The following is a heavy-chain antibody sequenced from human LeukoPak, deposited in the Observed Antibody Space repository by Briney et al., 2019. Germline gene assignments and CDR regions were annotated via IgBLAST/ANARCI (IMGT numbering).Heavy chain of an antibody. D-gene: IGHD6-19*01. Sequence: PGGSLRLSCAASGFTFSDYYMSWIRQAPGKGLEWVSYISSTSSYINYADSVKGRSTISRDNAKNSLFLQMNSLRAEDTAVYYCARVSQWLVPYWGQGTLVTVSS. V-gene: IGHV3-11*05. J-gene: IGHJ4*02. CDR2: ISSTSSYI. CDR3: ARVSQWLVPY. CDR1: GFTFSDYY.